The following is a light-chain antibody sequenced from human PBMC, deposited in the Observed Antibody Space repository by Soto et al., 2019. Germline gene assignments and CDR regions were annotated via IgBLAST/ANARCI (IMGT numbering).Light chain of an antibody. J-gene: IGKJ1*01. CDR2: GAS. V-gene: IGKV3D-20*02. CDR3: QQYNNWHQT. CDR1: HSVISSF. Sequence: EIVLTQSPGTLSLSPGERATLSCRASHSVISSFLAWYQQKPGQAPRLLIYGASSRATGVPDRFSGSGSGTDFTLTISSLQSEDFAVYYCQQYNNWHQTCGQGTKVDI.